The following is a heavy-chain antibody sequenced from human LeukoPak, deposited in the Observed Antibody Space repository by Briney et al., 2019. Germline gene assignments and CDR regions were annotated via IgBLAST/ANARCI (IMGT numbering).Heavy chain of an antibody. V-gene: IGHV3-23*01. CDR1: GFTFSSYA. CDR2: ISGSGGST. J-gene: IGHJ4*02. Sequence: GGSLRLSCAASGFTFSSYAMSWVRQAPGKGLEWVSAISGSGGSTYYADSVKGRFTISRDNSKNTLYLQMNSLRAEDTAVYYCAKDHGGLSSGWPYYFDYWGQGTLVTASS. CDR3: AKDHGGLSSGWPYYFDY. D-gene: IGHD6-19*01.